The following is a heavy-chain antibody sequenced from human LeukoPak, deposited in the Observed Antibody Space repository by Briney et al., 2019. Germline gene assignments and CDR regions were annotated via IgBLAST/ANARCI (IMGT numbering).Heavy chain of an antibody. V-gene: IGHV4-61*02. Sequence: SQTLSLTCTVSGGSISSGSYYWSWIRQPAGKGLEWIGRIYTSGSTNYNPSLKSRVTISVDTSKNQFSLKLSSVTAADTAVYYCARDLSYGDYPDYWGQGTLVTVSS. D-gene: IGHD4-17*01. J-gene: IGHJ4*02. CDR3: ARDLSYGDYPDY. CDR2: IYTSGST. CDR1: GGSISSGSYY.